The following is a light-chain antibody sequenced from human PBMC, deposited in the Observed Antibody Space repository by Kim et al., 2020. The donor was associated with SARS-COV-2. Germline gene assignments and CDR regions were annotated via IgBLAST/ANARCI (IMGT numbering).Light chain of an antibody. CDR1: QTISSW. Sequence: DIQMTQSPSTLSASVGDRVTITCRASQTISSWLAWYQQKPGEVPKLLIYDASNLQSAVPSRFSGSGSGTEFTLTISSLQPDDGATYYCQQYNYYLTFGQGTKVDIK. J-gene: IGKJ1*01. CDR3: QQYNYYLT. V-gene: IGKV1-5*01. CDR2: DAS.